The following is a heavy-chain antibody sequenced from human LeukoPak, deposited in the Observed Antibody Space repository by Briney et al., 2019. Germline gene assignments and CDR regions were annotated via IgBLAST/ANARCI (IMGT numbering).Heavy chain of an antibody. CDR2: ISAYNGNT. Sequence: ASVKVSCNASGYTFTSYGISWVRQAPGQGLEWMGWISAYNGNTNYAQKLQGRVTMTTDTSTSTAYMELRSLRSDDTAVYYCAREVHYAEYSSSWCDYWGQGTLVTVSS. J-gene: IGHJ4*02. D-gene: IGHD6-13*01. CDR3: AREVHYAEYSSSWCDY. CDR1: GYTFTSYG. V-gene: IGHV1-18*01.